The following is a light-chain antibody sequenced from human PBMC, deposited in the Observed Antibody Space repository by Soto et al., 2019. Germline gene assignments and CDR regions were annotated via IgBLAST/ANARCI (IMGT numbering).Light chain of an antibody. Sequence: QSALTQPPSASGSPGQSVTISCTGTSSDVGGYNYVSWYQQHPGKAPKLMIYEVSKRPSGVPDRFSGSKSGNTASLTVSGLQAEDEADYYCCSYAGSNNLGVFGGGTKLTVL. CDR1: SSDVGGYNY. CDR3: CSYAGSNNLGV. CDR2: EVS. J-gene: IGLJ3*02. V-gene: IGLV2-8*01.